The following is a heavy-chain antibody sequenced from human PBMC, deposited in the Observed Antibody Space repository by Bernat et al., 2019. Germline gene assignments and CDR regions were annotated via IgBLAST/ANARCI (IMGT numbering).Heavy chain of an antibody. CDR3: ATDKGYGMHV. CDR2: INGDGSST. CDR1: GFTITNYW. V-gene: IGHV3-74*01. J-gene: IGHJ6*02. Sequence: EAQLVESGGGSVQPGGSLSLSCAASGFTITNYWMPWVRQAPGKGLVWVSHINGDGSSTTYAGSVKGRFTISRDDAKNTAYLQMNSLRVEDTAVYYCATDKGYGMHVWGQGTTVTVSS.